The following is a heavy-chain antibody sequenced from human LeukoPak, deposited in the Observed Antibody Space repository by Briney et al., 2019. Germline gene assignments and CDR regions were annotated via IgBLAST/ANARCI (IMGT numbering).Heavy chain of an antibody. D-gene: IGHD6-19*01. CDR2: IYHSGST. J-gene: IGHJ4*02. CDR1: GGSISSYY. Sequence: SETLSLTCTVSGGSISSYYWSWIRQPPGKGLEWIGSIYHSGSTYYNPSLKSRVTISVDTSKNQFSLKLSSVTAADTAVYYCARGSPQDSSGDFDYWGQGTLVTVSS. V-gene: IGHV4-38-2*02. CDR3: ARGSPQDSSGDFDY.